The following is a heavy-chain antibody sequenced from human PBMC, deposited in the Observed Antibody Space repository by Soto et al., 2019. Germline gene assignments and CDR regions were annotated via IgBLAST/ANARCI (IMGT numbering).Heavy chain of an antibody. V-gene: IGHV1-69*01. CDR3: ARGGSGYTWFNEF. J-gene: IGHJ4*02. CDR1: GGLFSSYP. Sequence: QEQLVQSGAEVKKTGSSVKVSCKASGGLFSSYPISWVRQVPGQGLEWMGGIIPVFQTAYYTQRFQGRVTITADESTYTSYMELSSLRSEDTAIYYFARGGSGYTWFNEFWGQGTLVTVSS. CDR2: IIPVFQTA. D-gene: IGHD3-22*01.